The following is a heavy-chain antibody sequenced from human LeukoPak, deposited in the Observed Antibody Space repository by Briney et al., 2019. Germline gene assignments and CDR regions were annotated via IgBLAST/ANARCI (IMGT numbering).Heavy chain of an antibody. CDR3: ARASGSSGHYYYYMDV. CDR1: NGSITSNSHY. Sequence: SETLSLTCTVSNGSITSNSHYWGWIRQPPGKGLEWIGSIYYSGSTYYSPSLKSRVTISVDTSKNQFSLKLSSVTAADTAVYYCARASGSSGHYYYYMDVWGKGTTVTVSS. D-gene: IGHD6-13*01. J-gene: IGHJ6*03. CDR2: IYYSGST. V-gene: IGHV4-39*07.